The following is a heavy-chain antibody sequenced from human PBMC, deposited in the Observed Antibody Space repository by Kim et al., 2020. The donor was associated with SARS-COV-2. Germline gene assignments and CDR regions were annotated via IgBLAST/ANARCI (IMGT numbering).Heavy chain of an antibody. V-gene: IGHV3-23*01. D-gene: IGHD3-22*01. CDR2: ISGSGGST. J-gene: IGHJ4*02. Sequence: GGSLRLSGAASGFTFSSYAISWVRQAPGKGLEWVSAISGSGGSTYYADSVKGRFTISRDNSKNTLYLQMNSLRAEATAVYYCAKAKGYYDSSGYYYPHPRYYCDYWGQGTLVTVSS. CDR1: GFTFSSYA. CDR3: AKAKGYYDSSGYYYPHPRYYCDY.